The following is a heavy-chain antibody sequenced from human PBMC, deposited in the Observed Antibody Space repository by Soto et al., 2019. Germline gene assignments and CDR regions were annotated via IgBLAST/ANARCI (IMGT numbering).Heavy chain of an antibody. V-gene: IGHV2-5*02. CDR1: GFSLSTSGVG. CDR2: IYWDDDK. Sequence: QITLKESGPTLVNPTQTLTLTCTFSGFSLSTSGVGVGWIRQPPGKALEWLALIYWDDDKRYSPSLKSRLTIPNDTSKTQVVLTMTNMDPVDTATYYCAHSGNFWSGYIFDYWGQGTLVTVSS. D-gene: IGHD3-3*01. J-gene: IGHJ4*02. CDR3: AHSGNFWSGYIFDY.